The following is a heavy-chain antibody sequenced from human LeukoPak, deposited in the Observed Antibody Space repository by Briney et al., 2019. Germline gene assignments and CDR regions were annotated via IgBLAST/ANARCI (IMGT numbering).Heavy chain of an antibody. Sequence: GGSLRLSCVASGFTFDDYGMSWVRQAPGKGLEWVSYISSSSSTIYYADSVKGRFTISRDNAKNSLYLQMNSLRAEDTAVYYCARADYDFWSGYASSYFDYWGQGTLVTVSS. CDR1: GFTFDDYG. CDR3: ARADYDFWSGYASSYFDY. J-gene: IGHJ4*02. D-gene: IGHD3-3*01. V-gene: IGHV3-48*01. CDR2: ISSSSSTI.